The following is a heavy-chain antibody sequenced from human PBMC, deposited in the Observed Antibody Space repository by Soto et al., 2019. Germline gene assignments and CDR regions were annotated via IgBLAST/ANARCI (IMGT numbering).Heavy chain of an antibody. J-gene: IGHJ4*02. CDR1: GYRFDDYG. Sequence: QIQLVQSGPEVKKPGASVKVSCKASGYRFDDYGITWVRQAPGQGLEWLGWISAYNGHTDYAQKVQDRVTMTTDTSTSTAYMELRSLRSDDTAMYYCARVGATTGKTSKDYWGQGTLVTVSS. D-gene: IGHD1-1*01. V-gene: IGHV1-18*01. CDR3: ARVGATTGKTSKDY. CDR2: ISAYNGHT.